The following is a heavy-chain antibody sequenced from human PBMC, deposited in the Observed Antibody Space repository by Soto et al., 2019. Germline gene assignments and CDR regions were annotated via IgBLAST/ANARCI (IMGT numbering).Heavy chain of an antibody. CDR1: GFTFSSYG. CDR3: AKDMYYDFWSGYFNIDY. D-gene: IGHD3-3*01. CDR2: ISYDGSNK. Sequence: GGSLRLSCAASGFTFSSYGMHWVRQAPGKGLEWVAVISYDGSNKYYADSVKGRFTISRDNSKNTLYLQMNSLRAEDTAVYYCAKDMYYDFWSGYFNIDYWGQGTLVTSPQ. J-gene: IGHJ4*02. V-gene: IGHV3-30*18.